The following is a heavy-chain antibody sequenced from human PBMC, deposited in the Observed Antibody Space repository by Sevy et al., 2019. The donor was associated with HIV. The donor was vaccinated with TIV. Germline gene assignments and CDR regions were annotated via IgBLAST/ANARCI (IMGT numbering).Heavy chain of an antibody. CDR2: INPNSGGT. J-gene: IGHJ3*02. CDR3: ARDLRGYYGSGSYGI. Sequence: ASVKVSCKASGYTFTSYYMHWVRQAPGQGLEWMGWINPNSGGTNYAQKFQGRVTMTRDTSISTAYMELSRLRSDDTAVYYCARDLRGYYGSGSYGIWGQGTMVTVSS. V-gene: IGHV1-2*02. D-gene: IGHD3-10*01. CDR1: GYTFTSYY.